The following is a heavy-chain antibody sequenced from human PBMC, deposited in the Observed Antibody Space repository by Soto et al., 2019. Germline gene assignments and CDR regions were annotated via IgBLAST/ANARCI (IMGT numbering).Heavy chain of an antibody. V-gene: IGHV1-3*01. CDR3: ARGSALYSSGYGYYFDY. CDR2: INAGNGNT. CDR1: GYTFTSYA. D-gene: IGHD3-22*01. J-gene: IGHJ4*02. Sequence: AASVKVSCKASGYTFTSYAMHWVRQAPGQRLEWMGWINAGNGNTKYSQKFQGRVTITRDTSASTAYMELSSLRSEDTAVYYCARGSALYSSGYGYYFDYWGQGTLVTVSS.